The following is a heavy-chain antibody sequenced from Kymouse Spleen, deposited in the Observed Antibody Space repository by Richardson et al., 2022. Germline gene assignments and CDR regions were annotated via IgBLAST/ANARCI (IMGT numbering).Heavy chain of an antibody. CDR2: IKQDGSEK. D-gene: IGHD1-7*01. J-gene: IGHJ6*02. CDR3: ARDWNYVYYYYGMDV. CDR1: GFTFSSYW. V-gene: IGHV3-7*01. Sequence: EVQLVESGGGLVQPGGSLRLSCAASGFTFSSYWMSWVRQAPGKGLEWVANIKQDGSEKYYVDSVKGRFTISRDNAKNSLYLQMNSLRAEDTAVYYCARDWNYVYYYYGMDVWGQGTTVTVSS.